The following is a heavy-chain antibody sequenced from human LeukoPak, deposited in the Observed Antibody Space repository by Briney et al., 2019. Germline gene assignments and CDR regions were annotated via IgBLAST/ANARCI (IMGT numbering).Heavy chain of an antibody. CDR1: GFTFSSYA. V-gene: IGHV3-23*01. Sequence: PGGSLRLSCAASGFTFSSYAMSWVRQAPGKGLEWVSTISSGLSNTYYADSVKGRFTVSRDTSKNTVFLQMNSLRAEDTAVYYCANAGIKTTYPLAFWGQGTLVTVSS. CDR3: ANAGIKTTYPLAF. D-gene: IGHD2/OR15-2a*01. J-gene: IGHJ4*02. CDR2: ISSGLSNT.